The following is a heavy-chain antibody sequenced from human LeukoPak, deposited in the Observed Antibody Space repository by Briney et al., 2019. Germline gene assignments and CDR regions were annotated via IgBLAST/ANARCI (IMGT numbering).Heavy chain of an antibody. D-gene: IGHD1-26*01. CDR1: GFTFSSYA. CDR3: ARVELYYFDY. CDR2: ISGSGGST. Sequence: GGSLRLSCAASGFTFSSYAMSWVRQAPGKGLEWVSDISGSGGSTYYADSVKGRFTISRDNSKNTLYLQMNSLRAEDTAVYYCARVELYYFDYWGQGTLVTVSS. J-gene: IGHJ4*02. V-gene: IGHV3-23*01.